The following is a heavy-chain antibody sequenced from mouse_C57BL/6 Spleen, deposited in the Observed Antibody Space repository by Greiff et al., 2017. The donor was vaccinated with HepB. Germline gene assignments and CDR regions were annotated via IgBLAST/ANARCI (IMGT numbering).Heavy chain of an antibody. J-gene: IGHJ1*03. CDR2: ISGGGGNT. V-gene: IGHV5-9*01. CDR1: GFTFSSYT. D-gene: IGHD2-3*01. Sequence: EVQLMESGGGLVKPGGSLKLSCAASGFTFSSYTMSWVRQTPEKRLEWVATISGGGGNTYYPDSVKGRFTISRDNAKNTLYLQMSSLRSEDTALYYCARHLTYDGYYGYFDVWGTGTTVTVSS. CDR3: ARHLTYDGYYGYFDV.